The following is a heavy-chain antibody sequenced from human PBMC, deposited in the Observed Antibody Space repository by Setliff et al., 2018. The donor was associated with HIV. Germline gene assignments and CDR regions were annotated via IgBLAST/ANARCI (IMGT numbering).Heavy chain of an antibody. CDR1: GTSTNSHY. Sequence: SETLSLTCTVSGTSTNSHYWSWIRQTPGKGLQWIGLIYYTGIPTYNPSLEGRITMSVDRSKNQFSLRLTSVTAADTAMYYCARVSRLHPFDPWGQGVLVTVSS. J-gene: IGHJ5*02. D-gene: IGHD2-15*01. CDR3: ARVSRLHPFDP. CDR2: IYYTGIP. V-gene: IGHV4-59*11.